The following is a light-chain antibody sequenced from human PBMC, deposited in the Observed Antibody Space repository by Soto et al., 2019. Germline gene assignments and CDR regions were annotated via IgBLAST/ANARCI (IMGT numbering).Light chain of an antibody. V-gene: IGKV3-20*01. J-gene: IGKJ3*01. CDR1: QSVNGNY. Sequence: EIVLTQSPGTLSLSPGERATLSCRASQSVNGNYLAWYQQKPGQAPRLLVYAASSRATGIPDRFSGSGSGTDFTLTISRLEPEDFAVYYCQHYGSSPLFTFGPGTKVDIK. CDR3: QHYGSSPLFT. CDR2: AAS.